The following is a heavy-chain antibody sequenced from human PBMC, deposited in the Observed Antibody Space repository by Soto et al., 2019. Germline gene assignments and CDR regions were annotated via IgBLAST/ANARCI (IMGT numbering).Heavy chain of an antibody. CDR1: GYTFTSHY. D-gene: IGHD5-18*01. CDR2: ISPSAGTT. CDR3: AKDARTWDTLMSFDY. Sequence: ASVKVSCKASGYTFTSHYLYWVRQAPGQGLEWMGIISPSAGTTSYAQKFKGRVTMTRDTSTSTVYMEFSSLRSDDTALYYCAKDARTWDTLMSFDYWGQGTPVTVSS. V-gene: IGHV1-46*01. J-gene: IGHJ4*02.